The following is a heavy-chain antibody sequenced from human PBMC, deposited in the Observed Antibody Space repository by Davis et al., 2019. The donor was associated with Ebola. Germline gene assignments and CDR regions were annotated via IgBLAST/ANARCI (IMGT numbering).Heavy chain of an antibody. CDR3: AAGGSRGGFDV. CDR2: FDPEDGEI. V-gene: IGHV1-24*01. J-gene: IGHJ3*01. CDR1: GHILTELS. Sequence: ASVKVSCKVFGHILTELSIHWVRQAPGKGLEWMGNFDPEDGEIIYAHKFEGRVTMTEDTSTHTAYMELRNLRSDDSAVYYCAAGGSRGGFDVWGQGTMVTVS. D-gene: IGHD1-26*01.